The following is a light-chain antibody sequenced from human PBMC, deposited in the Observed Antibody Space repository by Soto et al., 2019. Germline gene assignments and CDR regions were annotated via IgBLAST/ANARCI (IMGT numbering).Light chain of an antibody. Sequence: QSVLTQPRSVSGSPGQSVTISCTGTSSDVGGYNYVSWYQQHPGKAPKVMIYDVSERPSGVPDRFSGSKSGNTASLTISGLQAEDEAYYYCCSYAGSPRYVFGTGTQLTVL. CDR2: DVS. CDR1: SSDVGGYNY. V-gene: IGLV2-11*01. CDR3: CSYAGSPRYV. J-gene: IGLJ1*01.